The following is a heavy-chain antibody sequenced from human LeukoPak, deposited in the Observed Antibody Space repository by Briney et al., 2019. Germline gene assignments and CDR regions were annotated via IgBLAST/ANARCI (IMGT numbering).Heavy chain of an antibody. CDR1: GFIFSSYA. CDR3: ARGWLQSPEWYFQH. D-gene: IGHD5-24*01. Sequence: PGGSLRLSCAASGFIFSSYAMHWVRQAPGKGLEWVAVISYDGSNKYYADSVKGRFTISRDNSKNTLYLQMNSLRAEDTAVYYCARGWLQSPEWYFQHWGQGTLVTVSS. CDR2: ISYDGSNK. J-gene: IGHJ1*01. V-gene: IGHV3-30-3*01.